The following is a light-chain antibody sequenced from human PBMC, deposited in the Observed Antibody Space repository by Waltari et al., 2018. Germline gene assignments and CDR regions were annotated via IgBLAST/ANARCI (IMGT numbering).Light chain of an antibody. CDR3: QQYNNWPPYT. J-gene: IGKJ2*01. Sequence: IVLTQSPATLSVSPGESATLSCRTSQGVSTNLAWYQQQPGQAPRLLIYGASTRATGIPARFSGSGSGTEFTLTITSLRSEDFAVYYCQQYNNWPPYTFGPGTKLEIK. CDR2: GAS. CDR1: QGVSTN. V-gene: IGKV3-15*01.